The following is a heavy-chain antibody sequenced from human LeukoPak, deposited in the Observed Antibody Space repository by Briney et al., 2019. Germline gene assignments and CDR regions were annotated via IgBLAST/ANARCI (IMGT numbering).Heavy chain of an antibody. CDR1: GYSISSGYY. CDR2: IYHSGST. CDR3: ARISGYYYLNYYYYYMDV. J-gene: IGHJ6*03. D-gene: IGHD3-22*01. V-gene: IGHV4-38-2*02. Sequence: PSETLSLTCTVSGYSISSGYYGGWIRQPPGKGLEGIGSIYHSGSTSYNPSVKSRVTISVDTYKNQFSLKLSSVTAADTAVYYCARISGYYYLNYYYYYMDVWGKGTTVTVSS.